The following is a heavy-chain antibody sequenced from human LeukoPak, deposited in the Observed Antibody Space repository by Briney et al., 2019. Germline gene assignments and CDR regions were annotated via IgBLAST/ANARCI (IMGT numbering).Heavy chain of an antibody. CDR1: GYTFTGYY. CDR3: ARDDYDYVWGRYGMDV. V-gene: IGHV1-2*02. J-gene: IGHJ6*02. D-gene: IGHD3-16*01. CDR2: INPNSGGT. Sequence: ASVKVSCKDSGYTFTGYYMHWVRQTPGQGLEWMEWINPNSGGTNYAQKFQGRVTMTRDTSISTAYMELSRLRSDDTAVYYCARDDYDYVWGRYGMDVWGQGTTVTVSS.